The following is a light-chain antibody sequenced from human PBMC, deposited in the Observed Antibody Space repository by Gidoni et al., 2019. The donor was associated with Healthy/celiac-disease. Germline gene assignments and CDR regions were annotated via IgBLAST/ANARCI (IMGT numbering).Light chain of an antibody. J-gene: IGKJ4*01. V-gene: IGKV1-33*01. Sequence: DIQMTQSPSSLSASVEDRVTITCQASQDINNYLNWYQQKPGKAPKPLIYDASNLETGVPSRFSGSGPGTDFTFTISSLQPEDIATYYCQQYGNPPLTFXGXTKVEIK. CDR2: DAS. CDR1: QDINNY. CDR3: QQYGNPPLT.